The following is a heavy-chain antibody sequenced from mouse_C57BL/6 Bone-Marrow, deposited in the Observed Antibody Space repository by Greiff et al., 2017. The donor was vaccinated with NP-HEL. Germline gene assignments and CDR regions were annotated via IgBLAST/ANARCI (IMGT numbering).Heavy chain of an antibody. V-gene: IGHV2-9-1*01. CDR2: IWTGGGT. J-gene: IGHJ4*01. CDR3: ARNKDYGSPYAMDY. Sequence: VQLQQSGPGLVAPSQSLSITCTVSGFSLTSYAISWVRQPPGKGLEWLGVIWTGGGTNYNSALKSRLSISKDNSKSQVFLKMNSLQTDDTARYYCARNKDYGSPYAMDYWGQGTSVTVSS. D-gene: IGHD1-1*01. CDR1: GFSLTSYA.